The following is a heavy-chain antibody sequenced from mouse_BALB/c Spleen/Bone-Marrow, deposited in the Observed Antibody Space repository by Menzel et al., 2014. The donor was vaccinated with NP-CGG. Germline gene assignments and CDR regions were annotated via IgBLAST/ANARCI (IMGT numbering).Heavy chain of an antibody. CDR2: IRNKANGYTT. J-gene: IGHJ2*01. Sequence: EVMLVESGGGLVQPGGFLRLSCATSGFTFTDHYMSWVRQPPGKALEWLGFIRNKANGYTTEYNASVKGRFTISRDNSQSIVYLQVNTLRAEDSATYYCARDYLYYFDYWGQGTTLTVSS. CDR1: GFTFTDHY. D-gene: IGHD2-1*01. V-gene: IGHV7-3*02. CDR3: ARDYLYYFDY.